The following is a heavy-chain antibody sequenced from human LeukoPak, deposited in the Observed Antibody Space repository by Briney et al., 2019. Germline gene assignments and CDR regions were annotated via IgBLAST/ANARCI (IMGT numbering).Heavy chain of an antibody. Sequence: GGSLRLSCAASGFTFSSYAMHWVRQAPGKGLEWVAAISYDGSNKYYADSVKGRFTISRDNSKNTLYLQMNSLRAEDTAVYYCAREREYSGEGYYYGMDVWGQGTTVTVSS. V-gene: IGHV3-30-3*01. J-gene: IGHJ6*02. D-gene: IGHD6-6*01. CDR1: GFTFSSYA. CDR3: AREREYSGEGYYYGMDV. CDR2: ISYDGSNK.